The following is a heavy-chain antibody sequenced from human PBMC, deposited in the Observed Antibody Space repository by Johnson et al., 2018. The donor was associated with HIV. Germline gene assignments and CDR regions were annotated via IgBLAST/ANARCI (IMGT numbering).Heavy chain of an antibody. Sequence: MNWVRQTPGLVLEWVSAINCNAWRTGYAHSVNGRFTISRDNPKNSLYLQMNSLRAEDTAVYYCARVGQLARTHAFDIWGQGTMVTVSS. V-gene: IGHV3-20*03. CDR2: INCNAWRT. J-gene: IGHJ3*02. D-gene: IGHD6-13*01. CDR3: ARVGQLARTHAFDI.